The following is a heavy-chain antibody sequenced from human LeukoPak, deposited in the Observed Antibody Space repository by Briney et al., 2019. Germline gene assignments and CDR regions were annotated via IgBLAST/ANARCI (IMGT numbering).Heavy chain of an antibody. CDR1: GFTVSSNY. J-gene: IGHJ4*02. Sequence: GGSLRLSCAASGFTVSSNYMNWVRQAPGKGLEWVSYISSSGSTIYYADSVKGRFTISRDDAKNSLYLQMNSLRAEDTAVYYCARSATYYYDSSGYYYDYWGQGTLVTVSS. D-gene: IGHD3-22*01. CDR3: ARSATYYYDSSGYYYDY. V-gene: IGHV3-48*03. CDR2: ISSSGSTI.